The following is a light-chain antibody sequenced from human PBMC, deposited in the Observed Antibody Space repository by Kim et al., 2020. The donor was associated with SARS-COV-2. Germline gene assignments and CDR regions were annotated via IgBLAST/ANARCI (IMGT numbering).Light chain of an antibody. CDR1: KLGDKY. CDR3: QAWDSSTHWV. V-gene: IGLV3-1*01. CDR2: QDS. J-gene: IGLJ3*02. Sequence: VSTGQTASITCSGDKLGDKYACWYQQKPGQSPVLVIYQDSKRPSGIPERFSGSNSGNTATLTISGTQAMDEADYYCQAWDSSTHWVFGGGTQLTVL.